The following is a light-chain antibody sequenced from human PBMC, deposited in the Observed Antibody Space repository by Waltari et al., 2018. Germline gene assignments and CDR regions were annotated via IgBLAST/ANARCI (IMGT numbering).Light chain of an antibody. J-gene: IGKJ4*01. CDR2: DAS. V-gene: IGKV1-33*01. Sequence: DIHMTQFPSSLSPSVGGRVTITCQATQDIRNHLNWYQQKPGKAPKLLVYDASRLQSGVPSRFGGSRSGTYFTFTISSLQAEDAATYYCQQYDKLPLTFGGGTKVDI. CDR1: QDIRNH. CDR3: QQYDKLPLT.